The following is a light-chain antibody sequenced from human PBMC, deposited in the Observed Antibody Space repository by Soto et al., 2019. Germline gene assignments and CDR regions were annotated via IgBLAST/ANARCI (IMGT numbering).Light chain of an antibody. CDR1: QRISSW. Sequence: DSQMTQSPSTLSASVGDRVTITCRASQRISSWLAWYQQKPGKAPKLLIYDASSLESGVPSRFSGSGSGTEFTLTISSLQPDDFATYYCQQYNSYSWTFGQGTKVEIK. CDR3: QQYNSYSWT. J-gene: IGKJ1*01. V-gene: IGKV1-5*01. CDR2: DAS.